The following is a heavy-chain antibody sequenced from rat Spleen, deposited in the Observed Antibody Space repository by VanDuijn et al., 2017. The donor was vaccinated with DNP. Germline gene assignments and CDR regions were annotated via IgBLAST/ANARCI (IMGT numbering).Heavy chain of an antibody. CDR2: ISFSGSP. Sequence: EVQLQESGPGLVKPSQSLSLTCSVTGYSITSSYRWNWIRKFPGNKMEYIGHISFSGSPNYNPSLKSRISITRDTSKNLFFLHLDSVTTEDTATYYCARLHYGLDYWGQGVMVTVSS. J-gene: IGHJ2*01. D-gene: IGHD1-11*01. CDR3: ARLHYGLDY. CDR1: GYSITSSY. V-gene: IGHV3-1*01.